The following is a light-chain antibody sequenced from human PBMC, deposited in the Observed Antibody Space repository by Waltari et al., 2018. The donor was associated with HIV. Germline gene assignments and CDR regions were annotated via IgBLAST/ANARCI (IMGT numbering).Light chain of an antibody. CDR1: HSLLPSNGNNY. CDR2: LGS. J-gene: IGKJ1*01. CDR3: MQALQTPWT. V-gene: IGKV2-28*01. Sequence: DFVMTQSPLSLPVTPGEPAPISCRSSHSLLPSNGNNYLDCYRQKPGQSPQLLIYLGSDLAACVPDSCSGSGDGTDFTLKISRVGADDVVVYYCMQALQTPWTFGQGTKVEIK.